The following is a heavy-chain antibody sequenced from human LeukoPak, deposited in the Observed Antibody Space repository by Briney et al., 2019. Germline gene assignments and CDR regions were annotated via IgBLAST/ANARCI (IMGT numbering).Heavy chain of an antibody. D-gene: IGHD3-3*01. CDR3: ARAGAIWSGYFRAFEY. J-gene: IGHJ4*02. CDR1: GGSISSYY. Sequence: SETLSLTCTVSGGSISSYYWTWIRQPPGKGLEWIGYIYHGGSTNYNPSLRSRVIISVDTSKNQFSLNVNSLTAADTAVYYCARAGAIWSGYFRAFEYWGQGILVSVTS. V-gene: IGHV4-59*01. CDR2: IYHGGST.